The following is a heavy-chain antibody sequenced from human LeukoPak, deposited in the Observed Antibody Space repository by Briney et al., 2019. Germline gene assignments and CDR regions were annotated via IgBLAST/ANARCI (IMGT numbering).Heavy chain of an antibody. J-gene: IGHJ4*02. CDR1: GFSFSSYG. V-gene: IGHV3-30*02. D-gene: IGHD3-3*01. CDR2: IRYDGSTK. CDR3: ASATIFGVVIYY. Sequence: PGGSLRLSCAASGFSFSSYGMHWVRQAPGKGLEWVAFIRYDGSTKYYADSVKGRFTISRDNSKNTLYLQMNSLRAEDTAVYYCASATIFGVVIYYWGQGTLATVSS.